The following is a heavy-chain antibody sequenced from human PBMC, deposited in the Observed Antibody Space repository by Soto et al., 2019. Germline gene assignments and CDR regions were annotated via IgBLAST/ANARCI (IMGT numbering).Heavy chain of an antibody. CDR3: ERESDGYNYSYQQYYYYGMDV. V-gene: IGHV1-46*01. CDR2: INPSGGST. J-gene: IGHJ6*01. D-gene: IGHD5-12*01. CDR1: GYTFTSYY. Sequence: ASVKVSCKASGYTFTSYYMHWVRYSPGQGVAWMGIINPSGGSTSYAQKFQGRVTMTRDTSTSTVYMELSSLRSEDTAVYYCERESDGYNYSYQQYYYYGMDVWGQGTTVPVSS.